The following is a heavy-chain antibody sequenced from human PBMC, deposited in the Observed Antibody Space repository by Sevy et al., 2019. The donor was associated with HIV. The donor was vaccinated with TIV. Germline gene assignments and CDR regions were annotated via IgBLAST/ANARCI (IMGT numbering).Heavy chain of an antibody. CDR2: ISSSSSTI. D-gene: IGHD6-13*01. CDR3: ARVGPAAGIRPYFDY. V-gene: IGHV3-48*02. CDR1: GFTFSSYS. J-gene: IGHJ4*02. Sequence: GGSLRLSCAASGFTFSSYSMNWVRQAPGKGLEWVSYISSSSSTIYYADSVKGRFTISRDNAKNSLYLQMNSLRDEDTAVYYCARVGPAAGIRPYFDYWGQGTLVTVSS.